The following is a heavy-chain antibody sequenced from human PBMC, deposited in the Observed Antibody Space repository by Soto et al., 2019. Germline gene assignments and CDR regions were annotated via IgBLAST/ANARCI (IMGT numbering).Heavy chain of an antibody. CDR1: VYSFTRYW. V-gene: IGHV5-51*01. Sequence: GQSLKISCKGSVYSFTRYWIGSVRQMPGKGLEWMGIIYPRDSDTRYSPSFQGQVTISADKTISTAFLQWSSLKASVTAMYYCARVRESTAAFDYWGQGTLVPVS. CDR2: IYPRDSDT. D-gene: IGHD2-8*02. CDR3: ARVRESTAAFDY. J-gene: IGHJ4*02.